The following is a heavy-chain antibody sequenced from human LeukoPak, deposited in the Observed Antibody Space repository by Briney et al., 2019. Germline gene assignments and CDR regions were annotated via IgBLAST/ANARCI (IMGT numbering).Heavy chain of an antibody. J-gene: IGHJ4*02. D-gene: IGHD3-10*01. Sequence: GGSLRLSCAASGFTFSSYAMSWVRQAPGKGLEWVSAISGSGGSTYYADSVKGRFTISRDNSKNTPYLQMNSLRAEDTALYYCAKASGLYYGSGSPPDYWGQGTLVTVSS. CDR1: GFTFSSYA. CDR3: AKASGLYYGSGSPPDY. CDR2: ISGSGGST. V-gene: IGHV3-23*01.